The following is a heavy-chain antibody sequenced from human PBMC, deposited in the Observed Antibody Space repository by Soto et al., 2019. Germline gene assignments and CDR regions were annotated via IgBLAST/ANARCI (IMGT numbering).Heavy chain of an antibody. CDR3: ATRSLVVPAARGYYYYMDV. Sequence: ASVKGSRKVSGYSLTVLPMHCGRQDTGKGLEWMGGFDPEDGETIYAQKFQGRVTMTEDTSTDTAYMELSSLRSEDTAVYYCATRSLVVPAARGYYYYMDVWGKGTTVTVSS. CDR1: GYSLTVLP. J-gene: IGHJ6*03. V-gene: IGHV1-24*01. D-gene: IGHD2-2*01. CDR2: FDPEDGET.